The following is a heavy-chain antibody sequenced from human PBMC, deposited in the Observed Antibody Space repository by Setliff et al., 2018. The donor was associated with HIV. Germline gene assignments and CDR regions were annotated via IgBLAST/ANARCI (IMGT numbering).Heavy chain of an antibody. Sequence: KTSETLSLTCTVSGVSISSHYWVWVRQPPSKGLEWIGEITHRGSTTYNPTLQSRVAISVDTSRRQFTLKLGSVTAADTAVYYCARGQHVFPAPHYMDVWDKGTTVTVSS. CDR3: ARGQHVFPAPHYMDV. D-gene: IGHD2-2*01. J-gene: IGHJ6*03. CDR1: GVSISSHY. CDR2: ITHRGST. V-gene: IGHV4-34*01.